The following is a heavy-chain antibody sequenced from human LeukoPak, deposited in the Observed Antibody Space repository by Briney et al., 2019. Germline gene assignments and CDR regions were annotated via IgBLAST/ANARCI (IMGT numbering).Heavy chain of an antibody. CDR3: ARDRDGYNYEV. J-gene: IGHJ4*02. CDR2: IYSGGST. V-gene: IGHV3-66*01. CDR1: GFTFSSYA. D-gene: IGHD5-24*01. Sequence: SGGSLRLSCAASGFTFSSYAMSWVRQAPGKGLEWVSVIYSGGSTYYADSVKGRFTISRDNSKNTLYLQMNSLRAEDTAVYYCARDRDGYNYEVWGQGTLVTVSS.